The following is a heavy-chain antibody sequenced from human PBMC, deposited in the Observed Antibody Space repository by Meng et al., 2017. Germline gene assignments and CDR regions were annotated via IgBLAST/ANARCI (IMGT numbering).Heavy chain of an antibody. D-gene: IGHD3-10*01. V-gene: IGHV3-30*01. J-gene: IGHJ4*02. Sequence: QGQLVESGGGVVQPGRSLRLSCAASGFTFSSYAMHWVRRAPGKGLEWVAVISYDGSNKYYADSVKGRFTISRDNSKNTLYLQMNSLRAEDTAVYYCASMGYWGQGTLVTVSS. CDR2: ISYDGSNK. CDR1: GFTFSSYA. CDR3: ASMGY.